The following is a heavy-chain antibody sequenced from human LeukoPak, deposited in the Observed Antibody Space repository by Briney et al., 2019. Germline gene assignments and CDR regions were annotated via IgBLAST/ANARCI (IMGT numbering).Heavy chain of an antibody. CDR1: GYTFTGYY. CDR3: ARDFAGTTAAFDY. J-gene: IGHJ4*02. Sequence: ASVKVSCKASGYTFTGYYMHWVRQAPGQGLEWMGWINPNSGGTNYAQKFQGRVTMTRDTSISTAYMELSRLRSDDTAVYYCARDFAGTTAAFDYWGQGTLVTVSS. CDR2: INPNSGGT. V-gene: IGHV1-2*02. D-gene: IGHD1-1*01.